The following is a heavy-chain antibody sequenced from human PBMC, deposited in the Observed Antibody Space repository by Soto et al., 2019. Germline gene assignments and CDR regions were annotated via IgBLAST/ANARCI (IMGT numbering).Heavy chain of an antibody. CDR3: AREYYGVLTGYYNDY. CDR1: GFSFRSYW. J-gene: IGHJ4*02. Sequence: EVQLVESGGGLVQSGGSLGLSCAASGFSFRSYWMHWVRQAPGKGLVWVARISSDGSSTTYADSANGRFTISRDNAANTLDLQMSSLRAEDTAVYYCAREYYGVLTGYYNDYWGQGTLVTVSS. V-gene: IGHV3-74*01. D-gene: IGHD3-9*01. CDR2: ISSDGSST.